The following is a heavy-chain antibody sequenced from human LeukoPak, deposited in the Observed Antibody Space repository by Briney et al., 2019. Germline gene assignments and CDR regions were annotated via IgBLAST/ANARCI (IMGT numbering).Heavy chain of an antibody. CDR2: ISYDGSNK. CDR3: ARGGEYYFDY. J-gene: IGHJ4*02. D-gene: IGHD3-10*01. Sequence: GGSLILSCAASGFTFSDYAMHWVRQAPGKGLEWVAVISYDGSNKYYADSVKGRFTISRDNSKNTLYLQMNSLRAEDTAVYYCARGGEYYFDYWGQGTLVTVSS. CDR1: GFTFSDYA. V-gene: IGHV3-30-3*01.